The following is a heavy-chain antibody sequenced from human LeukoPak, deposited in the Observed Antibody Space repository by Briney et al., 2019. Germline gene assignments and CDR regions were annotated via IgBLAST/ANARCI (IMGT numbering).Heavy chain of an antibody. CDR1: GDSITGYY. CDR3: ARALYGSGWGNYYYYYMDV. J-gene: IGHJ6*03. D-gene: IGHD3-10*01. Sequence: SETLSLTCTVSGDSITGYYWGWIRQPPGKGLEWIGNIYYTGNTYYNASLKSRVTISVDTSKNQFSLKLSSVTAADTAVYYCARALYGSGWGNYYYYYMDVWGKGTTVTISS. V-gene: IGHV4-39*07. CDR2: IYYTGNT.